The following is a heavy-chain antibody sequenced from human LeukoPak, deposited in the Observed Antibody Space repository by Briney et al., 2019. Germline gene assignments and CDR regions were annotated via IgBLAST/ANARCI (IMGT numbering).Heavy chain of an antibody. D-gene: IGHD1-26*01. J-gene: IGHJ2*01. Sequence: PSETLSLTCAVSDYSISSGYYWAWIRQPPGKGLELIGSIYHSGSTSYNPSLKSRVTISVDTSNNQFSLKLSSVAATDTAVYYCARNSSRTGVGVTNDYWYFDLWGRGTLVTVSS. CDR2: IYHSGST. CDR1: DYSISSGYY. CDR3: ARNSSRTGVGVTNDYWYFDL. V-gene: IGHV4-38-2*01.